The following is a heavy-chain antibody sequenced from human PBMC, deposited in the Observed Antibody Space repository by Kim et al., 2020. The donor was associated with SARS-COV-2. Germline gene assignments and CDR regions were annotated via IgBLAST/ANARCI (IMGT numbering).Heavy chain of an antibody. Sequence: SETLSLTCTVSGGSIESFYWTWIRQPPGKGLEWIGFMYYSWSKNYNPSLQSRVTISKDTSKNQVSLKLNSVTAADTAIYYLARVRRSGPLRGTFDIWGRGTVVTVSS. V-gene: IGHV4-59*01. J-gene: IGHJ3*02. D-gene: IGHD2-15*01. CDR2: MYYSWSK. CDR3: ARVRRSGPLRGTFDI. CDR1: GGSIESFY.